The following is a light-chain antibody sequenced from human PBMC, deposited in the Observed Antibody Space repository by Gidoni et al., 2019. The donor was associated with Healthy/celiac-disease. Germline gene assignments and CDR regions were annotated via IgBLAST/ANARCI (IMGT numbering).Light chain of an antibody. CDR3: QQRRNWAPWT. CDR1: QSVSSY. Sequence: IVLTQSPATLSLSPGERATLSCRASQSVSSYLAWYQQKPGQAPRLLIYDASNRATGIPARFSGSGSGTDFTLTIGSLEPEDVAVYYCQQRRNWAPWTFGQXTKVEIK. V-gene: IGKV3-11*01. CDR2: DAS. J-gene: IGKJ1*01.